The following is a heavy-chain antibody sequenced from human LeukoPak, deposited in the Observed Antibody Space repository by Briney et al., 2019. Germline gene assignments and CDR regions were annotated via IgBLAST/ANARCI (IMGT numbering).Heavy chain of an antibody. D-gene: IGHD2-15*01. Sequence: NPSETLSLTCTVSGGSIISSDYHWGWVRQPPGKGLEWIGTISYSGNTDYNPSLRSRVTISVDTSNNQFSLRLGSVTAADTAVYHCARHCCSGPAKRVFDIRGQGTMVTVSS. CDR1: GGSIISSDYH. CDR3: ARHCCSGPAKRVFDI. J-gene: IGHJ3*02. CDR2: ISYSGNT. V-gene: IGHV4-39*01.